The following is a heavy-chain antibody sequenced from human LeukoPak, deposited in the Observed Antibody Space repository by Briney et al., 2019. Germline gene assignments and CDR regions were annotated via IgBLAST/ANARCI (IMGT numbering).Heavy chain of an antibody. D-gene: IGHD2-2*01. CDR3: ARDSCSSTSCFFDY. V-gene: IGHV1-69*05. J-gene: IGHJ4*02. CDR2: IIPIFGTA. CDR1: GGTFSSYA. Sequence: SVKVSCKASGGTFSSYAISWVRQAPGQGLEWMGGIIPIFGTANYAQKLQGRVTMTTDTSTSTAYMELRSLRSDDTAVYYCARDSCSSTSCFFDYWGQGTLVTVSS.